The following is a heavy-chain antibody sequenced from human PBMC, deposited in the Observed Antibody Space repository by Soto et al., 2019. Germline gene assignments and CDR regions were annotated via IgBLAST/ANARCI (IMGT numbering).Heavy chain of an antibody. CDR3: ARVVSSWLVDAFDI. V-gene: IGHV4-4*07. CDR1: GGSISSYY. Sequence: QVQLQESGPGLVKPSETLSLTCTVSGGSISSYYWSWIRQPAGKGLEWIGRIYTSGSTNYNPSLKSRVTMSVDTSKNQFSLKLSSVTAADTDVYYCARVVSSWLVDAFDIWGQGTMVTVSS. J-gene: IGHJ3*02. CDR2: IYTSGST. D-gene: IGHD6-13*01.